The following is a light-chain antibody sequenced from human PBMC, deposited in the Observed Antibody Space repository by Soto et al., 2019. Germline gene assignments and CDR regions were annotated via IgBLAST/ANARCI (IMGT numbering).Light chain of an antibody. V-gene: IGLV2-8*01. CDR1: SSDVGAYNY. CDR2: EVA. J-gene: IGLJ3*02. Sequence: QSALTQPPYASGSPGQSGTISCTGTSSDVGAYNYVSWYQQHAGKAPKLVIYEVAKRPSGVPDRFSGSKSANTASLTVSGLQAEDEADYYCSSFASSNTWVFGGGTKLTV. CDR3: SSFASSNTWV.